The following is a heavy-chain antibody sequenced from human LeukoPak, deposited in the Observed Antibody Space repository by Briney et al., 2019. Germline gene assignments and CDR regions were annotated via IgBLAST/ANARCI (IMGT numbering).Heavy chain of an antibody. CDR3: ARVLAALEDNWFDP. CDR2: IYTSGST. V-gene: IGHV4-4*07. D-gene: IGHD3-3*01. Sequence: SETLSLTCTVSGGSISSYYWSWIRQPAGSGLEWIGRIYTSGSTNYNPSLKSRVTMSVDTSKNQFSLKLSSVTAADTAVYYCARVLAALEDNWFDPWGQGTLVTVSS. CDR1: GGSISSYY. J-gene: IGHJ5*02.